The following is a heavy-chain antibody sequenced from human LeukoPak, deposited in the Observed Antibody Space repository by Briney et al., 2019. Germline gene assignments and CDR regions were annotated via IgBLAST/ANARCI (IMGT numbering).Heavy chain of an antibody. D-gene: IGHD2-2*01. Sequence: ASVTVSARPFGYTFTGFGLGGVGRAPGQGLGWMGWISAYNGNTNYAQKLQGRVTMTTDTSTSTAYMELRSLRSDDTAVYYCAREGCSSTSCYAYWGQGTLVTVSS. CDR3: AREGCSSTSCYAY. V-gene: IGHV1-18*01. J-gene: IGHJ4*02. CDR2: ISAYNGNT. CDR1: GYTFTGFG.